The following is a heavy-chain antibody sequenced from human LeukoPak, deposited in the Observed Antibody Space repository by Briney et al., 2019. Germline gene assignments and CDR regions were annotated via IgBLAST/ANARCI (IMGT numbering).Heavy chain of an antibody. CDR3: ARQTVRGIMKY. CDR1: GSSFSGYY. CDR2: INHSGSA. V-gene: IGHV4-34*01. Sequence: SETLSLTCAVYGSSFSGYYWSWVRQPPGKGLEWIGEINHSGSANYNPSLKSRITLSVDTSKNQFSMNLSSVTAADTAIYYCARQTVRGIMKYWGQGTLVTVSS. D-gene: IGHD3-10*01. J-gene: IGHJ4*02.